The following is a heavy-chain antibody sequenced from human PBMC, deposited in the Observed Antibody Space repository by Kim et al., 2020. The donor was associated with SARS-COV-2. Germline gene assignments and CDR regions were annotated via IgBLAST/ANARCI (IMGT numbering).Heavy chain of an antibody. D-gene: IGHD5-18*01. CDR3: AREGVVQLWPTDRYYGMDV. Sequence: ASVKVSCKASGYTFTSYYMHWVRQAPGQGLEWMGIINPSGGSTSYAQKFQGRVTMTRDTSTSTVHMELSSLRSEDTAVYYCAREGVVQLWPTDRYYGMDVWGQGTTVTVSS. V-gene: IGHV1-46*01. CDR2: INPSGGST. CDR1: GYTFTSYY. J-gene: IGHJ6*02.